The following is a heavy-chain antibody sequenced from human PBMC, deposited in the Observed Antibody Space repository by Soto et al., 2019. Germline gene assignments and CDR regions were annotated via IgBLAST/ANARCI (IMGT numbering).Heavy chain of an antibody. CDR2: ISSSSSYI. CDR3: ARDGSFWSGINYYYYYYMDV. D-gene: IGHD3-3*01. Sequence: PGGSLRLSCAASGFTFSSYSMNWVRQAPGKGLEWVSSISSSSSYIYYADSVKGRFTISRDNAKNSLYLQMNSLRAEDTAVYYCARDGSFWSGINYYYYYYMDVWGKGTTVTVSS. J-gene: IGHJ6*03. V-gene: IGHV3-21*01. CDR1: GFTFSSYS.